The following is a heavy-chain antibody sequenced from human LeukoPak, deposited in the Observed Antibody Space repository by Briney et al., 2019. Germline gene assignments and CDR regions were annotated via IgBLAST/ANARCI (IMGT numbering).Heavy chain of an antibody. CDR3: ARDMYLFDY. D-gene: IGHD2-8*01. V-gene: IGHV3-30*03. CDR1: GFTFSSYG. J-gene: IGHJ4*02. CDR2: ISYDGSNK. Sequence: GGSLRLSCAASGFTFSSYGMHWVRQAPGKGLEWVAVISYDGSNKYYADSVKGRFTISRDNSKNTLYLQMNSLRAEDTAVYYCARDMYLFDYWGQGTLVTVSS.